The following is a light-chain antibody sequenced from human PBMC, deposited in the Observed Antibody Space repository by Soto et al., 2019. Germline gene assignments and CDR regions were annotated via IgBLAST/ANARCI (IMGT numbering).Light chain of an antibody. Sequence: EIVLTQSPGTLSLSPGERATLSCRASQSVSSSYLAWCQQRPGQAPRLLIYGASSRATGIPDRFSGSGPGTDFTLTISRLEPEDFAVYYCQQYGSSLTWTFGQGTKVDIK. V-gene: IGKV3-20*01. CDR2: GAS. CDR3: QQYGSSLTWT. CDR1: QSVSSSY. J-gene: IGKJ1*01.